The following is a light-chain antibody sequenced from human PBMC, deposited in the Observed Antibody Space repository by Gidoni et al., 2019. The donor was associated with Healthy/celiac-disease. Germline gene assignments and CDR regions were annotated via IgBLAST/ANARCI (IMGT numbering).Light chain of an antibody. J-gene: IGKJ1*01. CDR3: QKYNNWPRT. V-gene: IGKV3-15*01. CDR2: GAS. CDR1: QSVSSN. Sequence: EIVMTQSPATLSVSPGERATLSRRASQSVSSNLAWYQQKPGQAPMLLIYGASTRATGIPARFSGSGSGTEFTRTISSLQSEDFAVYYCQKYNNWPRTFGQGTKVEIK.